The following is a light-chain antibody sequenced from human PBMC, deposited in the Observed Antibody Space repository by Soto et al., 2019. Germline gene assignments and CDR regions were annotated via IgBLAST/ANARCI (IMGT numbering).Light chain of an antibody. J-gene: IGKJ4*01. Sequence: DIQMTQSPSSLSASVGDRVTITCRASQSISSYLNWYQQKPGKAPKLLIYAAYSLQSGVPSRFSGSGSGTDFTLTISCLQSEDFATYYCKQYYSYPLTFGGGTKVDI. CDR3: KQYYSYPLT. CDR2: AAY. V-gene: IGKV1-39*01. CDR1: QSISSY.